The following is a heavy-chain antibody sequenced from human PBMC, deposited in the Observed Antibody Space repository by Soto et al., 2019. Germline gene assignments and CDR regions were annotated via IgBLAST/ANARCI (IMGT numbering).Heavy chain of an antibody. J-gene: IGHJ4*02. V-gene: IGHV3-23*01. CDR3: AKAGGAAGTVDYFDY. CDR1: GFTFNNYA. D-gene: IGHD6-13*01. CDR2: ISGSAGST. Sequence: DVQLLESGGGLVQPGGSLRLSCEASGFTFNNYAINWVRQSPGKGLEWVSVISGSAGSTYYADSVKGRFTITRDNSKNTLYLQMSSLRVEDTAVYYCAKAGGAAGTVDYFDYWGQGTLVTVSS.